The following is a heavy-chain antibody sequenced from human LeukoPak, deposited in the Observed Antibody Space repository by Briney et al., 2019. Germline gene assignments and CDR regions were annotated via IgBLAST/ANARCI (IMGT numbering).Heavy chain of an antibody. V-gene: IGHV3-30*02. D-gene: IGHD2-2*01. Sequence: PGGSLRLSCAASGFTFSSYGMHWVRQAPGKGLEWVAFIRYDGSNKYYADSVKGRFTISRDNSKNTLYLQMNSLRAEDTAVYYCAKEACSSTSCYDLDYWGQGTLVTVSS. J-gene: IGHJ4*02. CDR2: IRYDGSNK. CDR1: GFTFSSYG. CDR3: AKEACSSTSCYDLDY.